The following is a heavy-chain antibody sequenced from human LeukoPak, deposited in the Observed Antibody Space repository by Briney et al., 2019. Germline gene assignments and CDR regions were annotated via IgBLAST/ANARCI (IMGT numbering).Heavy chain of an antibody. CDR1: GYTFTSYG. V-gene: IGHV1-18*01. Sequence: ASVKVSCKASGYTFTSYGINWVRQAPGQGLEWMGWISAYSGNTNYAQKLQGRDTMTTDTSTSTAYMELRSLRFDDTAVYYCARDQYDYVWGSLSPIDYWGQGTLVTVSS. CDR3: ARDQYDYVWGSLSPIDY. J-gene: IGHJ4*02. D-gene: IGHD3-16*01. CDR2: ISAYSGNT.